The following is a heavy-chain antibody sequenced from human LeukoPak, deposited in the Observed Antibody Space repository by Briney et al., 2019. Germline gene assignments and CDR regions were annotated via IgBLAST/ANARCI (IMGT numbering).Heavy chain of an antibody. Sequence: SVTVSCKASGGTFISYAISWVRQAPGQGLEWMGGIIPNFGTANYAQKFQGRVTITADESTGTAYMELSSLRSEDTAVYYCARAPAYDSSGYYRNWFDPWGQGTLVSVSS. D-gene: IGHD3-22*01. V-gene: IGHV1-69*13. CDR3: ARAPAYDSSGYYRNWFDP. CDR1: GGTFISYA. J-gene: IGHJ5*02. CDR2: IIPNFGTA.